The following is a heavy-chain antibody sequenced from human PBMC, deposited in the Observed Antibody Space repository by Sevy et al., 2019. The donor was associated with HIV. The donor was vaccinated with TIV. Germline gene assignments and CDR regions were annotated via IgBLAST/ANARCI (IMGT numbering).Heavy chain of an antibody. V-gene: IGHV1-46*01. D-gene: IGHD3-9*01. CDR3: ARDSDNYDILTGYYPFDY. J-gene: IGHJ4*02. CDR2: INPSGGST. CDR1: GYTFTSQH. Sequence: ASVKVSCKASGYTFTSQHMHWVRQAPGQGLEWMGIINPSGGSTSYAQKFQGRVTMTRKTSTSTVYMELSSLRSEDTAVYYCARDSDNYDILTGYYPFDYWGQGTLVTVSS.